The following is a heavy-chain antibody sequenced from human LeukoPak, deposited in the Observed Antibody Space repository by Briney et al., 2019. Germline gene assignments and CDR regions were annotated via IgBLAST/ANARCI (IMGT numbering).Heavy chain of an antibody. V-gene: IGHV1-46*01. CDR3: ARCIVGATYFDY. CDR2: INPSGGST. CDR1: GYSFTSYY. J-gene: IGHJ4*02. Sequence: ASVKVSCKASGYSFTSYYMHWVRQPPGQGLEGVGIINPSGGSTSNAQKFQGRVTMTRDMSTSTVYMELSSLRSEDTAVYYCARCIVGATYFDYWGQGSLVTVSS. D-gene: IGHD1-26*01.